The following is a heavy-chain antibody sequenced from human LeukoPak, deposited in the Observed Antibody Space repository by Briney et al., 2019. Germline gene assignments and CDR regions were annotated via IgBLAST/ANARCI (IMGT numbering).Heavy chain of an antibody. CDR1: GGSFSGYY. CDR3: ARKFPPYCSSTSCYLFYFDY. J-gene: IGHJ4*02. CDR2: INHSGST. V-gene: IGHV4-34*01. Sequence: SETLSLTCAVYGGSFSGYYWSWIRQPPGKGLEWIGEINHSGSTNYNPSLKTRVTISVDTSKNHLSLKLSSVTAADTAVYYCARKFPPYCSSTSCYLFYFDYWGQGTLVTVSS. D-gene: IGHD2-2*01.